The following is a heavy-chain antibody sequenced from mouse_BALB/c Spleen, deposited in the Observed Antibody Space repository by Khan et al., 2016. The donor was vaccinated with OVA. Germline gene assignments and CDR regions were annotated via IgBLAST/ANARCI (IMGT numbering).Heavy chain of an antibody. J-gene: IGHJ3*01. CDR1: GYTFADSG. D-gene: IGHD2-3*01. CDR3: TRDGISEFAY. CDR2: ISTYYGNI. Sequence: QVRLQQSGPEPVSPGASVKISCKGSGYTFADSGMHWVRQSHAKSLAWIGVISTYYGNIKYNPKFEGRATLTVDKSSSTAYMELARLTSEDSAVYFCTRDGISEFAYWGQGTLVTVSA. V-gene: IGHV1S137*01.